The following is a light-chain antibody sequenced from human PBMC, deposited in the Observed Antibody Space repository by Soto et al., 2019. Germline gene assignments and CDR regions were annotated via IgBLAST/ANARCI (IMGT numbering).Light chain of an antibody. V-gene: IGKV3-11*01. Sequence: EIVLTQSPATLSLSPGGRATPSCRASQSVDTYLAWYQKKPGQAPRLLIYDTSNRAPGIPPRFSGRGSGTDFTLTISRLEPEDFAVYYCQQGSDWPITFGQGTRLEIK. CDR1: QSVDTY. CDR3: QQGSDWPIT. CDR2: DTS. J-gene: IGKJ5*01.